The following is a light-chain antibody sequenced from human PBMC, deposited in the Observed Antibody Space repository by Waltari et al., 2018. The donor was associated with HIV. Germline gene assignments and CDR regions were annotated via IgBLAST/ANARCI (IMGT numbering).Light chain of an antibody. CDR3: QQRSDWPRST. CDR2: EAS. CDR1: QSVSTY. V-gene: IGKV3-11*01. J-gene: IGKJ4*01. Sequence: EIVLTQSPATLSLSPGERATLSCRASQSVSTYLAWYQQRPGQAPRLLIYEASSRATGIPARVSGSGSGTDFTLTISSLEPADFAVYYCQQRSDWPRSTFGGGTKVEIK.